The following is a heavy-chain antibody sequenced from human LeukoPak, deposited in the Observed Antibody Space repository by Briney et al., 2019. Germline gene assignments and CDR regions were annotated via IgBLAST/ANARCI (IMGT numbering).Heavy chain of an antibody. CDR2: TNSDGSST. V-gene: IGHV3-74*01. Sequence: GGSLRLSCAVSGFTFSGHWMFWVRQAPGKGLVWVSSTNSDGSSTGYTDSVKGRFTVSRDNAKNTLYLQMNSLRAEDTAVYYCARGQWLEPLDYWGRGTLVTVSS. J-gene: IGHJ4*02. CDR1: GFTFSGHW. CDR3: ARGQWLEPLDY. D-gene: IGHD6-19*01.